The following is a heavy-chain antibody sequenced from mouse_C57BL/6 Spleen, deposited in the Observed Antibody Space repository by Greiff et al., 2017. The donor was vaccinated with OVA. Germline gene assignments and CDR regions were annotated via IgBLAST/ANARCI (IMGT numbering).Heavy chain of an antibody. Sequence: EVKLMESGAELVRPGASVKLSCTASGFNIKDYYMHWVKQRPEQGLEWIGRIDPEDGDTEYAPKFQGKATMTADTSSNTAYLQLSSLTSEDTAVYYCTREYEHYYAMDDWGQGTSVTVSS. CDR3: TREYEHYYAMDD. CDR1: GFNIKDYY. V-gene: IGHV14-1*01. CDR2: IDPEDGDT. D-gene: IGHD2-4*01. J-gene: IGHJ4*01.